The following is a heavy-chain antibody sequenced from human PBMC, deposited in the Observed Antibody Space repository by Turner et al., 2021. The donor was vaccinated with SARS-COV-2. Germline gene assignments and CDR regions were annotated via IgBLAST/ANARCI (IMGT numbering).Heavy chain of an antibody. CDR1: GASISSYF. Sequence: QVQLQESGPGLVQSSETLSLTCTVSGASISSYFWTWIRQSPGRGLEWIGYIYASEDTDYHPSIKSRATISVDWSKNQFSLSLRSVTAADSAVYYCARDLGRHCTSTTCHRWEDNGMDVWGQGATVTVS. V-gene: IGHV4-4*08. J-gene: IGHJ6*02. CDR2: IYASEDT. D-gene: IGHD2-8*01. CDR3: ARDLGRHCTSTTCHRWEDNGMDV.